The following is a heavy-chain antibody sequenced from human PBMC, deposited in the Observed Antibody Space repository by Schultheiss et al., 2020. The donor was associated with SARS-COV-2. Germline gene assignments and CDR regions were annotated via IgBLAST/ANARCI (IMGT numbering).Heavy chain of an antibody. Sequence: GSLRLSCTVSGGSVSSGTYYWSWIRQPPGKGLEWIGYVYYSGSTDYNPSLKSRVTISIDTSKNQFSLKLSSVTAADTAVYYCARDQYSYGPDPYYYYGMDVWGQGTTVTVSS. CDR3: ARDQYSYGPDPYYYYGMDV. CDR2: VYYSGST. D-gene: IGHD5-18*01. J-gene: IGHJ6*02. V-gene: IGHV4-61*01. CDR1: GGSVSSGTYY.